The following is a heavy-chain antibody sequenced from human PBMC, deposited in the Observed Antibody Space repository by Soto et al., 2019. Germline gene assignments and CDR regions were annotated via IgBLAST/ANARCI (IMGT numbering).Heavy chain of an antibody. V-gene: IGHV3-30-3*01. J-gene: IGHJ4*02. CDR2: ISYDGSNK. D-gene: IGHD1-26*01. CDR3: ERSANYYLLPSYSLDY. CDR1: GFTFNKYA. Sequence: HPGGSLRLSCEASGFTFNKYAMHWVRQAPGKGLEWVTIISYDGSNKYYADSVKGRFTISRDNSKNTLYLQMNSLRAEDTAVFYWERSANYYLLPSYSLDYWGQGALRTVSS.